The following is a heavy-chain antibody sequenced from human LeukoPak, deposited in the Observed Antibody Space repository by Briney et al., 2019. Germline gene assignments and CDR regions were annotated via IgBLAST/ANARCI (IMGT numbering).Heavy chain of an antibody. CDR1: GGTFSSYA. D-gene: IGHD5-12*01. V-gene: IGHV1-69*05. J-gene: IGHJ4*02. CDR3: ARLIVATIRGIGYFDY. CDR2: IIPIFGTA. Sequence: SVKVSCKASGGTFSSYAISWVRQAPGQGLEWMGGIIPIFGTANYAQKFQGRVTITTDESTSTAYMELSSLRSEDTAVCYCARLIVATIRGIGYFDYWGQGTLVTVSS.